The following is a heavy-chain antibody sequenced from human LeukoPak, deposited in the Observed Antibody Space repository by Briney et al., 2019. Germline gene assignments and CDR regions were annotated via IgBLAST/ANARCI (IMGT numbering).Heavy chain of an antibody. CDR1: GFTFSRYS. CDR3: ARNTPSLSTNGMDV. CDR2: ISGGSTST. V-gene: IGHV3-21*01. J-gene: IGHJ6*02. D-gene: IGHD3-3*02. Sequence: GGSLRLSCAVSGFTFSRYSMNWVRQAPGKGLEWVSVISGGSTSTFYADSVKGRFTISRDNAKNSPYLQMDSLRAEDTAVYYCARNTPSLSTNGMDVWGQGTTVTVSS.